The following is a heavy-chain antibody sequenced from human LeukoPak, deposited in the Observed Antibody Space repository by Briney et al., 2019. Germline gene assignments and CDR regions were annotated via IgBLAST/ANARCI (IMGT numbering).Heavy chain of an antibody. J-gene: IGHJ4*02. CDR1: GGSISSYY. V-gene: IGHV4-4*07. CDR3: ARAWRWLPPDS. Sequence: SETLSLTCSVSGGSISSYYWSWIRQPAGKGLEWIGRIYTSGNTNYNPSLKSRVTMSVDTSKNQFSLKVTSVTAADTAVYYCARAWRWLPPDSWGQGTLVTVSS. CDR2: IYTSGNT. D-gene: IGHD2-15*01.